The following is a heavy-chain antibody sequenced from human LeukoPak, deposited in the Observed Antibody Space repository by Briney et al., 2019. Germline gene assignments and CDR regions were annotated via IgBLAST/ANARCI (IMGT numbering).Heavy chain of an antibody. CDR3: ARDNYYGMDV. V-gene: IGHV3-53*01. J-gene: IGHJ6*02. Sequence: PGGSLILSCAASGFTVISNYMSWVRQAPGKGLEWVSVIYSGGSTYYADSVKGRFTISRDNSKNTLYLQMNSLRAEDTAVYYCARDNYYGMDVWGQGTTVTVSS. CDR2: IYSGGST. CDR1: GFTVISNY.